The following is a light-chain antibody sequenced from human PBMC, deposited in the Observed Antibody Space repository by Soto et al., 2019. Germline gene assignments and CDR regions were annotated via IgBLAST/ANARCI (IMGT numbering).Light chain of an antibody. Sequence: QSVLTQPASVSGSPGQSITISCTGSSSDIGAYKYVSWYQQHPGKAPQLIIFEVNNRPSGVSNRFSGSKSGNTASLTISGLQAEDEADYYCSSYTRTTSWVFGGGTKVTVL. CDR1: SSDIGAYKY. CDR3: SSYTRTTSWV. V-gene: IGLV2-14*01. J-gene: IGLJ3*02. CDR2: EVN.